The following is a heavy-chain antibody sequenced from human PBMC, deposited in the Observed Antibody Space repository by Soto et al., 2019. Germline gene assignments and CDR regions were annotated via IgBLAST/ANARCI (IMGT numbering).Heavy chain of an antibody. CDR2: ISAYNGNT. CDR1: GYTFTSYG. CDR3: ARVPYDFWSGYQYGMDV. V-gene: IGHV1-18*01. D-gene: IGHD3-3*01. J-gene: IGHJ6*02. Sequence: QVQLVQSGAEVKKPGASVKVSCKASGYTFTSYGISWVRQAPGQGLEWMGWISAYNGNTNYAQKLQGRFTMTTDTSTSTAYMELRSLRSDDTAVYYCARVPYDFWSGYQYGMDVWGQGTTVTVSS.